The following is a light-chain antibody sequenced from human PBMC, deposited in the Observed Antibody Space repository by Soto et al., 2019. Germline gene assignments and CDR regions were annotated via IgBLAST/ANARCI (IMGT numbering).Light chain of an antibody. V-gene: IGKV1-9*01. J-gene: IGKJ4*01. CDR3: QQVYVYPST. CDR2: AAS. Sequence: LTQSPGTLSLSPGERATLSCRASERLSSVYLGWYQQKPGKAPNLLIYAASTLQSGVPSRFSGGGSGTDFTLTISSLQPEDFATYYCQQVYVYPSTFGGGTKVDIK. CDR1: ERLSSVY.